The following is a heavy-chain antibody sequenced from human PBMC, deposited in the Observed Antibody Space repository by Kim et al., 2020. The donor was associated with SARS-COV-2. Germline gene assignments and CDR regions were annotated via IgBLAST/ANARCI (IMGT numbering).Heavy chain of an antibody. D-gene: IGHD2-15*01. J-gene: IGHJ4*02. CDR2: IDSDGTAT. V-gene: IGHV3-74*01. CDR3: TRGGCSAPSCLED. CDR1: GFTFSGFW. Sequence: GGSLRLSCSASGFTFSGFWMHWVRQAPGMGLEWVAHIDSDGTATHYADSVKGRLTISRDNSRNKLYLQINNLRDDDTAVYFCTRGGCSAPSCLEDWGRGTLVTVSS.